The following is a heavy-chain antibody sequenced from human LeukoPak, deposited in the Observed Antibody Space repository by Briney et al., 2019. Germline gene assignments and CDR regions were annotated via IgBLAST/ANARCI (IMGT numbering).Heavy chain of an antibody. V-gene: IGHV4-59*12. CDR1: GGSISSYY. CDR2: IYYSGST. CDR3: ARASTHYYDSTRGAFDI. J-gene: IGHJ3*02. D-gene: IGHD3-22*01. Sequence: SETLSLTCTVSGGSISSYYWSWIRQPPGKGLEWIGYIYYSGSTNYNPSLKSRVTMSVDTSKNQFSLKLSSVTAADTAVYYCARASTHYYDSTRGAFDIWGQGTMVTVSS.